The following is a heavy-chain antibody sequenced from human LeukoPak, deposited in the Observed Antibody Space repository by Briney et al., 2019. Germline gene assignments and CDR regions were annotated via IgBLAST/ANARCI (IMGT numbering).Heavy chain of an antibody. J-gene: IGHJ6*03. D-gene: IGHD6-13*01. CDR1: GFTFSDYY. CDR3: ARALHSVLPYYYYVDV. V-gene: IGHV3-11*04. Sequence: GGSLRLSCAASGFTFSDYYMSWIRQAPGKGLEWVSHISSSGKTIDYADSVKGRFTISRDNAKNSLYLQMNSLRAEDTAVYYCARALHSVLPYYYYVDVWGKGTTVTVSS. CDR2: ISSSGKTI.